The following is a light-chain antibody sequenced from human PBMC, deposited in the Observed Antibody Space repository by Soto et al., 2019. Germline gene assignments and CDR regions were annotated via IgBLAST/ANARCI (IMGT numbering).Light chain of an antibody. CDR2: GAS. CDR1: QSVSGTS. J-gene: IGKJ1*01. CDR3: QQYDGSPPWT. Sequence: EIVLTQSPGTLSFSPGERATLSCRASQSVSGTSLAWYQQKPGQAPRLLIYGASNRATGIPDRFSGSGSGTDFTLTISRLEPEDFAVYYCQQYDGSPPWTFGLGTKVEFK. V-gene: IGKV3-20*01.